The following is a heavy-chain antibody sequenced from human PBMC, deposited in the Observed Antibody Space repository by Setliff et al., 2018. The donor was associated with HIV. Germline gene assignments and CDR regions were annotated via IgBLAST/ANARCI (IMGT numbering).Heavy chain of an antibody. Sequence: SETLSLTCSVSGDSVGSYFWAWIRQPAGKGLEWIGRVYSNGNTDYNPSLKSRVTMAVDTSKNQIFLSLTSVTAADTGVYYCARDSGITMVRKVIGRAGLDAWGQGTRVTVSS. D-gene: IGHD3-10*01. CDR3: ARDSGITMVRKVIGRAGLDA. J-gene: IGHJ5*02. CDR2: VYSNGNT. V-gene: IGHV4-4*07. CDR1: GDSVGSYF.